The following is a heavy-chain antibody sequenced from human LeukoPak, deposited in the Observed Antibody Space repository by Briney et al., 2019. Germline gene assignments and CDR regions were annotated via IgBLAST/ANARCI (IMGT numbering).Heavy chain of an antibody. CDR2: ISYDGSNK. CDR1: GFTFSSYA. D-gene: IGHD3-9*01. CDR3: ARDLTNSFYFDY. J-gene: IGHJ4*02. V-gene: IGHV3-30-3*01. Sequence: PGGSLRLSCAASGFTFSSYAMHWVRQASGKGLEWVAVISYDGSNKYYADSVKGRFTISRDNSKNTLYLQMNSLRAEDTAVHYCARDLTNSFYFDYWGQGTLVTVSS.